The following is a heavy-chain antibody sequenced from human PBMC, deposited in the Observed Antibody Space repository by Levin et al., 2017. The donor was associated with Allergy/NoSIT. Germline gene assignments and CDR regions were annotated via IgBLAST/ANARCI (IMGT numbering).Heavy chain of an antibody. CDR3: ARDQDLTMVRGVMGSYYYYGMDV. CDR2: IIPIFGTA. V-gene: IGHV1-69*01. J-gene: IGHJ6*02. D-gene: IGHD3-10*01. CDR1: GGTFSSYA. Sequence: GGSLRLSCKASGGTFSSYAISWVRQAPGQGLEWMGGIIPIFGTANYAQKFQGRVTITADESTSTAYMELSSLRSEDTAVYYCARDQDLTMVRGVMGSYYYYGMDVWGQGTTVTVSS.